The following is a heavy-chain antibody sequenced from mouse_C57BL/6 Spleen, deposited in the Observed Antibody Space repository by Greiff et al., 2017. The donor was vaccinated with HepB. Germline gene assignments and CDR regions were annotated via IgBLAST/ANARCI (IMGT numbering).Heavy chain of an antibody. V-gene: IGHV1-52*01. CDR1: GYTFTSYW. CDR2: IDPSDSET. J-gene: IGHJ1*03. CDR3: ARDGSSYGNWYFDV. Sequence: QVQLQQPGAELVRPGSSVKLSCKASGYTFTSYWMHWVKQRPIQGLEWIGNIDPSDSETHYNQKFKDKATLTVDKSSSTAYMKRSSLTSEDSAVYYCARDGSSYGNWYFDVWGTGTTVTVSS. D-gene: IGHD1-1*01.